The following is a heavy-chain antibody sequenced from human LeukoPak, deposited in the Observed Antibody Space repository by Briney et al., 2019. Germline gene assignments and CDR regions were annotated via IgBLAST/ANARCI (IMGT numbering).Heavy chain of an antibody. Sequence: GGSLRLSCAASGFTFSSYEMNWVRQAPGKGLEWVSYISSSGSTIYYADSVKGRFTISRDNAKNSLHLQMNSLRAEDTAVYYCARECSSTSCQGAFDIWGQGTMVTVSS. CDR1: GFTFSSYE. CDR2: ISSSGSTI. J-gene: IGHJ3*02. CDR3: ARECSSTSCQGAFDI. D-gene: IGHD2-2*01. V-gene: IGHV3-48*03.